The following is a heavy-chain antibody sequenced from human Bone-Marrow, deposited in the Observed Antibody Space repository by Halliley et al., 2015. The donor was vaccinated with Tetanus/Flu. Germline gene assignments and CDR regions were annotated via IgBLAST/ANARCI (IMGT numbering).Heavy chain of an antibody. CDR1: GDSIKSYY. J-gene: IGHJ4*02. CDR3: AGGGELQDF. Sequence: TLSLTCSVSGDSIKSYYWSWIRQPPGKRLEWIGNIFYSEGTKYNPSLKSRVTISLDMSKNQFSLRLSSVTAADSAVYYCAGGGELQDFWGQGTLVTVSS. CDR2: IFYSEGT. D-gene: IGHD1-7*01. V-gene: IGHV4-59*01.